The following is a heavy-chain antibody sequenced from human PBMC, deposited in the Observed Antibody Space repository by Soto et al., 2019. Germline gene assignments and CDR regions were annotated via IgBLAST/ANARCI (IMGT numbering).Heavy chain of an antibody. CDR3: ARGSYCPLGYCSGDSCSKGMDV. V-gene: IGHV3-30-3*01. D-gene: IGHD2-15*01. Sequence: QVQLVESGGGVVQPGRSLRLSCAASGFTFSSYAIQWVRQAPGKGLEWVAVISNDGNNEYYEDSVKGRFTSSRDNSKNMLYLQMNSLRAEDTAVYYCARGSYCPLGYCSGDSCSKGMDVWGQEATITVSS. CDR1: GFTFSSYA. CDR2: ISNDGNNE. J-gene: IGHJ6*02.